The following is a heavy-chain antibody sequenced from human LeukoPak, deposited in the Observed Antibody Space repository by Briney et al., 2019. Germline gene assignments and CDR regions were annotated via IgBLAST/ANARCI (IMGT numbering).Heavy chain of an antibody. D-gene: IGHD1-14*01. CDR2: ISWNSGSI. V-gene: IGHV3-9*01. CDR1: GFTFDDYA. CDR3: ARGASNRFDY. J-gene: IGHJ4*02. Sequence: GRSLRLSCAASGFTFDDYAMHWVRHAPGKGLEWVSGISWNSGSIGYADSVKGRFTISRDNSKNTLYLQMNSLRGEDTAVYYCARGASNRFDYWGQGTLVTVSS.